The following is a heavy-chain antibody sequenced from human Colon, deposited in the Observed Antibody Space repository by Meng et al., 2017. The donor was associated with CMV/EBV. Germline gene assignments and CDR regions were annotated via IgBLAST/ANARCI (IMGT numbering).Heavy chain of an antibody. V-gene: IGHV3-21*04. J-gene: IGHJ4*02. Sequence: GESLKISCVGSGFPFNTFTMNWVRLVPGKGLEWVSSISSSATFIYYADSVKGRFTISRDNAKNSLFLQMNSLRAEDTAVYYCTRDWRYSSSSRFDYWGQGTLVTVSS. CDR1: GFPFNTFT. CDR3: TRDWRYSSSSRFDY. CDR2: ISSSATFI. D-gene: IGHD6-6*01.